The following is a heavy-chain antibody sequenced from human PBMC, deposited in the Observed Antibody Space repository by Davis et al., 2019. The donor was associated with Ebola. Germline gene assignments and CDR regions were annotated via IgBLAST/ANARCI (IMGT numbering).Heavy chain of an antibody. CDR2: ISSDSDYI. CDR1: GFTFSSYS. CDR3: SGSNRWMDV. V-gene: IGHV3-21*03. Sequence: GESLKISCAASGFTFSSYSMNWVRQAPGKGLEWVSSISSDSDYIYYADSAKGRFTISRDDSKSTLYLQVNSLKTEDTAVYYCSGSNRWMDVWGKGTTVTVSS. D-gene: IGHD2-15*01. J-gene: IGHJ6*04.